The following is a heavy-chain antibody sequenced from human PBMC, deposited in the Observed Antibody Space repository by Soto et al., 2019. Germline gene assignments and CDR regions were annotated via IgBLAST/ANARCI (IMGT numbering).Heavy chain of an antibody. Sequence: ASVKVSCKTSGYTFTSYSISWVRQAPGQGLEWMGWINVYNGNTKYAQNLQGRVTMTTDTSTSTAYMELSSLRSEDTAVYYCARDSAYYYDSSGSYALGYWGQGTLVTVSS. J-gene: IGHJ4*02. D-gene: IGHD3-22*01. V-gene: IGHV1-18*01. CDR3: ARDSAYYYDSSGSYALGY. CDR1: GYTFTSYS. CDR2: INVYNGNT.